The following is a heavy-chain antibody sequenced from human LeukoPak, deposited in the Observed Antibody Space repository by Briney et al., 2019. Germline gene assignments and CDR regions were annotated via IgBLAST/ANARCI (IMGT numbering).Heavy chain of an antibody. J-gene: IGHJ3*02. D-gene: IGHD4-23*01. Sequence: GGSLRLSCAASGFTFSDYYMSWIRQAPGKGLEWVSYISSSGSTIYYADSVKGRFTISRDNAKNSLYLQMNSLRAEDTAVYYCVRVDYGGNTGAFDIWGQGTMVTVSS. CDR2: ISSSGSTI. V-gene: IGHV3-11*01. CDR3: VRVDYGGNTGAFDI. CDR1: GFTFSDYY.